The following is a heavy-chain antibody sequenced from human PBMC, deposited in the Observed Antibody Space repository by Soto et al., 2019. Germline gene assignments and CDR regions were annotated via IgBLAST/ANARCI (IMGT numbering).Heavy chain of an antibody. J-gene: IGHJ4*02. D-gene: IGHD6-19*01. CDR3: ARDEGSAWYFDY. CDR2: ISSSGSTI. CDR1: GFTFSSYE. Sequence: EVQVVESGGGLVQPGGSLRLSCAASGFTFSSYEMNWVRQAPGKGLEWVSYISSSGSTIYYADSVKGRFTISRDNDKNSLYLQMNSLRAEDTAVYYCARDEGSAWYFDYWGQGTLVTVSS. V-gene: IGHV3-48*03.